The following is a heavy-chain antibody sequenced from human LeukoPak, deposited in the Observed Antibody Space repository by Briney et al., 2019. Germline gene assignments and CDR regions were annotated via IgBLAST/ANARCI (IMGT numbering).Heavy chain of an antibody. V-gene: IGHV3-23*01. Sequence: GGSRRLSCVVSGISLSNYGMTWVRQTPGKGLEWVSYISERGGGTTYADSVKGRFTISRDTSLNTVYLQMNNLRAEDTAVYFCAKRGVVIRGILVIGYHQEAKYYDFWGQGVMVTVSS. D-gene: IGHD3-10*01. CDR1: GISLSNYG. CDR3: AKRGVVIRGILVIGYHQEAKYYDF. CDR2: ISERGGGT. J-gene: IGHJ4*02.